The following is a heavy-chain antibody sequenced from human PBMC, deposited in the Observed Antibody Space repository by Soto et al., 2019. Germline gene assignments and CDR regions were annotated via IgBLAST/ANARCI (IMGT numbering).Heavy chain of an antibody. J-gene: IGHJ4*02. V-gene: IGHV3-23*01. D-gene: IGHD6-19*01. CDR1: GFTFSNYA. CDR3: AKDHTIAVTGDDY. Sequence: GGSLRLSCAASGFTFSNYAMSWIRQAPGKGLEWVSTIRETGNTYYADSVKGRFATSRDNSKNTLYLQMISLRAEDTAVYLCAKDHTIAVTGDDYWGQATLVTFSS. CDR2: IRETGNT.